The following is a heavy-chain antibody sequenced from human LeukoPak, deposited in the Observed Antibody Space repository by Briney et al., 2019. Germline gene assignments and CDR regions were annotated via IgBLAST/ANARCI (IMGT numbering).Heavy chain of an antibody. J-gene: IGHJ4*02. CDR1: GGSISSSSYY. V-gene: IGHV4-39*01. Sequence: SETLSLTCTVSGGSISSSSYYRGWIRQPPGKGLEWIGSIYYSGSTYYNPSLKSRVTISVDTSKNQFSLKLSSVTAADTAVYYCARAGPSRVGATPLHYWGQGTLVTVSS. D-gene: IGHD1-26*01. CDR3: ARAGPSRVGATPLHY. CDR2: IYYSGST.